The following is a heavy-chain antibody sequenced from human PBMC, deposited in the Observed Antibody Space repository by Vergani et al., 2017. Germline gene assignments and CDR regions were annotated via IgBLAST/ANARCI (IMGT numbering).Heavy chain of an antibody. J-gene: IGHJ6*02. V-gene: IGHV3-33*01. CDR3: AREVARGPSDG. D-gene: IGHD2-15*01. CDR1: GFTFSSYG. CDR2: IWYDGSNK. Sequence: QVQLVESGGGVIQPGRSLRLSCAASGFTFSSYGMHWVRQAPGKGLEWVAVIWYDGSNKYYADSVKGRFTISRDNSKNTLYLQMNSLRAEDTAVYYCAREVARGPSDGWGQGTTVTVSS.